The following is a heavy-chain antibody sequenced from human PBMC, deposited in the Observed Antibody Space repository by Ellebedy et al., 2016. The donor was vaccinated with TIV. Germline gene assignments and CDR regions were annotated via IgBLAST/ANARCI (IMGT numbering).Heavy chain of an antibody. J-gene: IGHJ4*02. V-gene: IGHV3-30*01. CDR3: ARGAGLTPGIATD. Sequence: PGGSLRLSCAASGFTFSSYAMHWVRQAPGKGLEWVAVISYDGSNKYYADSVKGRFTISRDNSKNTLYLQMNSLRAEDTAVYYCARGAGLTPGIATDWGQGTLVTVSS. D-gene: IGHD6-13*01. CDR2: ISYDGSNK. CDR1: GFTFSSYA.